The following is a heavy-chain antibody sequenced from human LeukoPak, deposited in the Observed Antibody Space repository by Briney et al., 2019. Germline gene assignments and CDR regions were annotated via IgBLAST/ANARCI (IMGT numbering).Heavy chain of an antibody. V-gene: IGHV3-48*03. D-gene: IGHD3-3*01. J-gene: IGHJ5*02. CDR3: AREFLEWSGNWFDP. CDR2: ISSSGSTI. Sequence: PGGSLRLSCAASGFTFSSYEMNWVRQAPGKGLEWVSYISSSGSTIYYADSVKGRFTISRDNAKNSLYLQMNSLRAEDTAVYYCAREFLEWSGNWFDPWGQGTLVTVSS. CDR1: GFTFSSYE.